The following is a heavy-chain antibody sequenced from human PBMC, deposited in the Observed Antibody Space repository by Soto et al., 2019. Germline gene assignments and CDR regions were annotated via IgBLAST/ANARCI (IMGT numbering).Heavy chain of an antibody. D-gene: IGHD3-10*01. CDR2: IWYDGSNK. CDR3: ARDHLYYYGSGSAY. V-gene: IGHV3-33*01. J-gene: IGHJ4*02. Sequence: GGSLRLSCAASGFTFSSYGMHWVRQAPGKGLEWVAVIWYDGSNKYYADSVKGRFTISRDNSKNTLYLQMNSLRAEDTAVYYCARDHLYYYGSGSAYWGQGTLVTVSS. CDR1: GFTFSSYG.